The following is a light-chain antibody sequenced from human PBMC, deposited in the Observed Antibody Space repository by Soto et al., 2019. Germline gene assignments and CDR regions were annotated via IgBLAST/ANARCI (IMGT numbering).Light chain of an antibody. CDR2: EVS. J-gene: IGLJ2*01. CDR3: NSYAGSNIVV. CDR1: SSDVGGYNY. V-gene: IGLV2-8*01. Sequence: QSALTQPPSASGSPGQSVTISCTGTSSDVGGYNYVSWYQQHPGKAPKLMIYEVSKRPSGVPDRFSGSKSGNTASLTVSGPQAEDEADYYCNSYAGSNIVVFGGGTKVTVL.